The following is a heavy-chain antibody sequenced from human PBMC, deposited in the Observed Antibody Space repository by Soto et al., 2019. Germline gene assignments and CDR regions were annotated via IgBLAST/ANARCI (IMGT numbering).Heavy chain of an antibody. CDR2: IYDTGISGYTPST. Sequence: SETLSLTCTVSGGSITSSYWSWIRRPPGKGLEWIAYIYDTGISGYTPSTSYNPSLKSRVTMSVVTSKSQFSLKLTSVTAADTAVHYCARGEDAFFYYGLDVWGQGITVTVSS. CDR3: ARGEDAFFYYGLDV. CDR1: GGSITSSY. V-gene: IGHV4-59*01. J-gene: IGHJ6*02.